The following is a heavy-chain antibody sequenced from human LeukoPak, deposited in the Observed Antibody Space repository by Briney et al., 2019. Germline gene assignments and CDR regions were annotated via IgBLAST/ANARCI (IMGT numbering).Heavy chain of an antibody. CDR2: IRSKANSYAT. J-gene: IGHJ4*02. Sequence: GGSLKLSCAASGFTFSGPAMHWVRQASGKGLEWVGRIRSKANSYATSYGASVKGRFTISRDDSKNTAYLQMNSLRAEDTAVCYCAKSRSRARGGGLWSDFDYWGQGTLVTVSS. V-gene: IGHV3-73*01. CDR1: GFTFSGPA. D-gene: IGHD4-23*01. CDR3: AKSRSRARGGGLWSDFDY.